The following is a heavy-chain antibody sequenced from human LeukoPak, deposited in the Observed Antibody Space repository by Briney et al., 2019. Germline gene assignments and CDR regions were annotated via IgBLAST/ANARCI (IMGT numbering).Heavy chain of an antibody. D-gene: IGHD2-2*01. CDR1: GFTVSSNY. CDR2: ISGSGGGT. V-gene: IGHV3-23*01. CDR3: AKDLTRLDS. Sequence: GGSLRLSCAASGFTVSSNYMSWVRQAPGKGLEWVSGISGSGGGTYYADSVQGRFTISRDNSKYTLSLQMNSPRAEDTAVYYCAKDLTRLDSWGQGTLVTVSS. J-gene: IGHJ4*02.